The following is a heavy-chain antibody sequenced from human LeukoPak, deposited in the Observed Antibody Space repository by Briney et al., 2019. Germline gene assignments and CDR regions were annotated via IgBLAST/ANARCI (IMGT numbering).Heavy chain of an antibody. Sequence: GGSLRLSCEASGFTFSSYHMIWVRQAPGKGLEWGSVIRVSGDWTYYADSVKGRFTISRDNSKNTLYLQMNSLRAEDTAVYYCANYRQSITAAGNSREFADYWGQGTLVTVSS. CDR1: GFTFSSYH. CDR3: ANYRQSITAAGNSREFADY. V-gene: IGHV3-23*01. CDR2: IRVSGDWT. J-gene: IGHJ4*02. D-gene: IGHD6-13*01.